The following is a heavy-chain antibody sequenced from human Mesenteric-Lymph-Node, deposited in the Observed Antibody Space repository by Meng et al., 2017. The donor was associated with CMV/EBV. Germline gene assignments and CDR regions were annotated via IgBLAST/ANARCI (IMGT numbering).Heavy chain of an antibody. J-gene: IGHJ4*02. Sequence: SCAASGFTFSKYWMHWVRQAPGKGLVWVSRINVDGYSTNYADSVRGRFSISRDNAKNTLYLQMSSLRAEDTAVYYCVRVGSDWSIDYWGQGTLVTVSS. V-gene: IGHV3-74*01. CDR1: GFTFSKYW. CDR3: VRVGSDWSIDY. CDR2: INVDGYST. D-gene: IGHD6-19*01.